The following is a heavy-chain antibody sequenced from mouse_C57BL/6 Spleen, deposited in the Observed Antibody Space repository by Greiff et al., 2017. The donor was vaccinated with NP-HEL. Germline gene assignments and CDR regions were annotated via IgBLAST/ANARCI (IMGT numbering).Heavy chain of an antibody. CDR3: ARATMIREAWFAY. V-gene: IGHV1-39*01. Sequence: EVKLMESGPELVKPGASVKISCKASGYSFTDYNMNWVKQSNGKSLEWIGVINPNYGTTSYNQKFKGKATLTVDQSSSTAYMQLNSLTSEDSAVYYCARATMIREAWFAYWGQGTLVTVSA. D-gene: IGHD2-4*01. J-gene: IGHJ3*01. CDR2: INPNYGTT. CDR1: GYSFTDYN.